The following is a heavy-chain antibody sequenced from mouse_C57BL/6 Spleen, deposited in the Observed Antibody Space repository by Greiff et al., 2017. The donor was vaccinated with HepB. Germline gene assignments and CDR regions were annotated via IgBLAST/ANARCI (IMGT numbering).Heavy chain of an antibody. CDR3: ARSLDGYSFAY. CDR1: GYTFTSYD. V-gene: IGHV1-85*01. CDR2: IYPRAGST. Sequence: QVQLKESGPELVKPGASVKLSCKASGYTFTSYDINWVKQRPGQGLEWIGWIYPRAGSTKYNEKFKGKATLTVDTSSSTAYMELHSLTSEDSAVYFCARSLDGYSFAYWGQGTLVTVSA. D-gene: IGHD2-3*01. J-gene: IGHJ3*01.